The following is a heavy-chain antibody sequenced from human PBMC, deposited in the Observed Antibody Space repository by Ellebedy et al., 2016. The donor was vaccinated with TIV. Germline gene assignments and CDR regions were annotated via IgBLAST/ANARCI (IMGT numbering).Heavy chain of an antibody. CDR2: INQDGSRI. CDR3: VRDGAYGDYSPGYYGMDV. CDR1: GFTFNSYW. V-gene: IGHV3-7*03. Sequence: GGSLRLSCAASGFTFNSYWMSWVRQAPGKGLEWVANINQDGSRIYYVDSVKGRFTISRDNDTNSVYLRMNTLRVEDTAVYHCVRDGAYGDYSPGYYGMDVWGQGTTVTVSS. J-gene: IGHJ6*02. D-gene: IGHD3-22*01.